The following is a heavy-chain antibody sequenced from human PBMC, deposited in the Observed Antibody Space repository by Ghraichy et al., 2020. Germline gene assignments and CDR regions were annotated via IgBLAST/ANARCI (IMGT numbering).Heavy chain of an antibody. V-gene: IGHV3-73*01. D-gene: IGHD1-26*01. J-gene: IGHJ6*02. Sequence: GGSLRLSCAASGFTFSDSAVHWVRQASGKGLEWVGRIRSKANSYATAYAASVKGRFTISRDDSKNTAYLQMNSLKTDDTAVYYCTRPYSESQPGFFRYNGMDVWGQGTTVTVSS. CDR2: IRSKANSYAT. CDR3: TRPYSESQPGFFRYNGMDV. CDR1: GFTFSDSA.